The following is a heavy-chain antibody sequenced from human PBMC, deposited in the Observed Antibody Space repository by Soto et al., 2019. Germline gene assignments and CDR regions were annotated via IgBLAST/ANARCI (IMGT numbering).Heavy chain of an antibody. CDR1: GFTFSISW. J-gene: IGHJ4*02. V-gene: IGHV3-7*03. CDR3: AAGFPPDF. D-gene: IGHD2-21*01. CDR2: IKGDGSEK. Sequence: EVHLVESGGGLVQPGGSLTLSCAASGFTFSISWMNWVRQAPGKGLEWVANIKGDGSEKYYVDSVKGRFTISRDNAKNSLYLQMNSLRAEDTAVYYCAAGFPPDFWGPGTLVTVSS.